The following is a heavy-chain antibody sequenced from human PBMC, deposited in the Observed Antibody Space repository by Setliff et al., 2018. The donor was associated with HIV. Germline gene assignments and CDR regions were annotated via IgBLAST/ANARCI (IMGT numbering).Heavy chain of an antibody. CDR2: IYHSGNT. Sequence: SETLSLTCSVSGGPITSNTYFWDWIRQAPGKGLEWIGSIYHSGNTYHNPSLKSRVSISVDTSKRQFSLKLTSVTAGDSALYYCARRRGQKATGWYYFDFWGQGALVTVSS. V-gene: IGHV4-39*01. CDR3: ARRRGQKATGWYYFDF. CDR1: GGPITSNTYF. D-gene: IGHD6-19*01. J-gene: IGHJ4*02.